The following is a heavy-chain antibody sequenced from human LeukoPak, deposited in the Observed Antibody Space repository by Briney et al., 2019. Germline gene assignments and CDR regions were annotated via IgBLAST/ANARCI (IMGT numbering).Heavy chain of an antibody. CDR2: INPNSGGT. CDR3: ARGQRGYSGYVSAWFDP. J-gene: IGHJ5*02. CDR1: GYTFTGYY. Sequence: ASVKVSRKASGYTFTGYYMHWVRQAPGQGPEWMGWINPNSGGTNYAQKFQGRVTMTRDTSISTAYMELSRLRSDDTAVYYCARGQRGYSGYVSAWFDPWGQGTLVTVSS. D-gene: IGHD5-12*01. V-gene: IGHV1-2*02.